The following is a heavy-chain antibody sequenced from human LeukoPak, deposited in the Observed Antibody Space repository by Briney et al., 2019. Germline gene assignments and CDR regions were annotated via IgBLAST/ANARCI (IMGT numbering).Heavy chain of an antibody. V-gene: IGHV1-2*02. CDR3: VRDTYYYDSTGQDMSDY. D-gene: IGHD3-22*01. CDR1: GYTFTGYY. CDR2: INPDSGGT. Sequence: ASVKVSCEASGYTFTGYYMHWVRQAPGQGLEWMGWINPDSGGTNYAQKFQGRVTMTRDTSISTAYMELSRLRSDDTAVYYCVRDTYYYDSTGQDMSDYWGQGTLVTVSS. J-gene: IGHJ4*02.